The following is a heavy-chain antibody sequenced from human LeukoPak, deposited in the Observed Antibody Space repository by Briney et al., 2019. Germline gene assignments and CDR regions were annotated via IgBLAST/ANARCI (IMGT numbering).Heavy chain of an antibody. D-gene: IGHD3-22*01. CDR2: IYYGGSL. Sequence: PSETLSLTCTVSGGSISSSSSYWGWIRQPPGKGLEWIGSIYYGGSLYYNPSLKGRVTISVDTSKNQFSLKLSSVTAADTAVYYCAREGFYSDSSGYYVFDSWGQGTLVTVSS. CDR1: GGSISSSSSY. V-gene: IGHV4-39*07. CDR3: AREGFYSDSSGYYVFDS. J-gene: IGHJ4*02.